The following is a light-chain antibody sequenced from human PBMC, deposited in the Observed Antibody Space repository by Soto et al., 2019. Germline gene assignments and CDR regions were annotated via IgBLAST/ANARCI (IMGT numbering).Light chain of an antibody. Sequence: QSDLTQPRSVSGSPGQSVTRACTGTSSDVGGYNYVSWYQQHPGKAPKLMIYDVSKRPSGVPDRFSGSKSGNTASLTISGLQAEDEADYYCCSYAGSYTYVFGTGTKVTVL. CDR2: DVS. CDR3: CSYAGSYTYV. V-gene: IGLV2-11*01. J-gene: IGLJ1*01. CDR1: SSDVGGYNY.